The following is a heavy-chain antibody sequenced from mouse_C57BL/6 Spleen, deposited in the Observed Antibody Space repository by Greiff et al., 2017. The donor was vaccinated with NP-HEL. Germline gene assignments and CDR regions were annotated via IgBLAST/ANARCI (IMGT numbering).Heavy chain of an antibody. V-gene: IGHV5-6*01. CDR1: GFTFSSYG. CDR3: ARPIYDRYFDY. CDR2: ISSGGSYT. D-gene: IGHD2-3*01. J-gene: IGHJ2*01. Sequence: EVQGVESGGDLVKPGGSLKLSCAASGFTFSSYGMSWVRQTPDKRLEWVATISSGGSYTYYPDSVKGRFTISRDNAKNTLYLQMSSLKSEDTAMYYCARPIYDRYFDYWGQGTTLTVSS.